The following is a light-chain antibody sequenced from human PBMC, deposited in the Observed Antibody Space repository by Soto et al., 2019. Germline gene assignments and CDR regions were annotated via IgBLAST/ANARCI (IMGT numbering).Light chain of an antibody. J-gene: IGKJ4*01. Sequence: EILLTQSPATLSASPGARATLSCRASQSVSSNLAWYQHKPGQAPRLLIDAASHRATGIPARFKGSGSGTVFTLTTSSLQSEDFAVYYCHQYNNFPSTCGRRTKAEIK. CDR2: AAS. CDR1: QSVSSN. CDR3: HQYNNFPST. V-gene: IGKV3-15*01.